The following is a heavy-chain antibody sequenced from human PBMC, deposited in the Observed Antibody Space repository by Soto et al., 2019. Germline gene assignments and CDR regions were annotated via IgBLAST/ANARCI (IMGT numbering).Heavy chain of an antibody. Sequence: QVQLVESGGGVVRPGQSLRLSCAASAFTFSTYVMHWVRQAPGKGLEWVAVISSDGNNRYYADAVKGRFTISRDNSKNMLYLQMNSVRVEDKAVYYCARQAAWGQGTLVTVSS. CDR1: AFTFSTYV. J-gene: IGHJ5*02. V-gene: IGHV3-30-3*01. CDR2: ISSDGNNR. CDR3: ARQAA.